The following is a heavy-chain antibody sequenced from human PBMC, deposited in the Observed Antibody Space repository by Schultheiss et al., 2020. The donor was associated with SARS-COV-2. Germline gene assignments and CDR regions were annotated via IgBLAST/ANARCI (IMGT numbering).Heavy chain of an antibody. V-gene: IGHV4-59*12. CDR1: GGSISSYY. D-gene: IGHD2-2*01. CDR3: ARGRVDVVVPASPYKHWFDP. CDR2: IYYSGST. J-gene: IGHJ5*02. Sequence: SETLSLTCTVSGGSISSYYWSWIRQPPGKGLEWIGYIYYSGSTNYNPSLKSRVTISVDTSKNQFSLKLSSVTAADTAVYYCARGRVDVVVPASPYKHWFDPWGQGTLVTVSS.